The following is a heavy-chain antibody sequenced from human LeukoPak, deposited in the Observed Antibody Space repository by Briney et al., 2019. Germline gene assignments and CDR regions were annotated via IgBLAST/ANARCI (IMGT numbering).Heavy chain of an antibody. Sequence: ASVKVSCKASGYTFTAYYRHWVRQAPGQGLEWMGWINPNSGGTNYAQKFQGRVTMTRDTSISTAYMELSRLRSDDTAVYYCARDGYNDYGDYEVYNWFDPWGQGTLVTVSS. CDR3: ARDGYNDYGDYEVYNWFDP. D-gene: IGHD4-17*01. CDR2: INPNSGGT. V-gene: IGHV1-2*02. J-gene: IGHJ5*02. CDR1: GYTFTAYY.